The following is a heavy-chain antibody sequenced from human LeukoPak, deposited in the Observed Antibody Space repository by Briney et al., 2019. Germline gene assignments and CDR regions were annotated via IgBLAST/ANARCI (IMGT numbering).Heavy chain of an antibody. CDR2: IYHSGST. Sequence: ASETLSLTCTVSGGSISSGGYYWSWIRQPPGKGLEWIGYIYHSGSTYYNPPLKSRVTISVDRSKNQFSLKLSSVTAADTAVYYCARDVLWWSAAWYFDYWGQGTLVTVSS. CDR1: GGSISSGGYY. J-gene: IGHJ4*02. V-gene: IGHV4-30-2*01. D-gene: IGHD2-21*01. CDR3: ARDVLWWSAAWYFDY.